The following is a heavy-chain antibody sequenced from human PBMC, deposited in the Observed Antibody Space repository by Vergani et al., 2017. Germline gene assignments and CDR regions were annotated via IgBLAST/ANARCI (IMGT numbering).Heavy chain of an antibody. CDR2: IYYSGST. CDR3: ARGRSGRYCSSSSCYVY. D-gene: IGHD2-2*01. V-gene: IGHV4-39*01. J-gene: IGHJ4*02. Sequence: QLQLQESGPGLVKPSETLSLTCTVSGGSISSSSYYWGWIRQPPGKGLEWIGSIYYSGSTYYNPSLKSRVTISVDTSKNQFSLKLSSVTAADTAVYYCARGRSGRYCSSSSCYVYWGQGTLVTVSS. CDR1: GGSISSSSYY.